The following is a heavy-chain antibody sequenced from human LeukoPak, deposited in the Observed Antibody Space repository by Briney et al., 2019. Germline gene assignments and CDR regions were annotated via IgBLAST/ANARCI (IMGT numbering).Heavy chain of an antibody. V-gene: IGHV1-2*02. CDR3: ARDKVGGYSYGYNDY. D-gene: IGHD5-18*01. CDR1: GYTFTGYY. Sequence: GASVKVSCKASGYTFTGYYMHWVRQAPGQGLEWMGWINPNSGGTNYAQKFQGGVTMTRDTSISTAYMELSRLRSDDTAVYYCARDKVGGYSYGYNDYWGQGTLVTVSS. CDR2: INPNSGGT. J-gene: IGHJ4*02.